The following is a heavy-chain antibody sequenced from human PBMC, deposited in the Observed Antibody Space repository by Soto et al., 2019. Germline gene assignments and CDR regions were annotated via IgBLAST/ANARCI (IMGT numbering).Heavy chain of an antibody. CDR1: GGSFSGYY. CDR3: ARGYSSSWYYYYGMDV. V-gene: IGHV4-34*01. CDR2: INHSGST. J-gene: IGHJ6*02. D-gene: IGHD6-13*01. Sequence: PSETLSLTCAVYGGSFSGYYWSWIRQPPRKGLEWIGEINHSGSTNYNPSLKSRVTISVDTSKNQFSLKLSSVTAADTAVYYCARGYSSSWYYYYGMDVWGQGTTVTVSS.